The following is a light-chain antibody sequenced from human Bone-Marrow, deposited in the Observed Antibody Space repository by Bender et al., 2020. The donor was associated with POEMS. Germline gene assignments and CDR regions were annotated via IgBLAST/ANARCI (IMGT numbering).Light chain of an antibody. Sequence: QSALTQPASVAGSPGQSITISCTGTSSDVGKHNLVSWYQQHPGRAPKLIIYDVTKRPSGVPDRFSGSKSGNTASLSISGLQAEDEADYFCCSYEDIYTYVFGTGTKVTVL. CDR2: DVT. CDR3: CSYEDIYTYV. CDR1: SSDVGKHNL. V-gene: IGLV2-11*01. J-gene: IGLJ1*01.